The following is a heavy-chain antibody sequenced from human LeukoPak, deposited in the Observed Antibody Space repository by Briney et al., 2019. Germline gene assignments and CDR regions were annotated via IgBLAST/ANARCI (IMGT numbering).Heavy chain of an antibody. V-gene: IGHV4-39*07. Sequence: SETLSLTCTVSGGSISSSSYYWGWVRQPPGKGLEWIGSIYYSGSTNYNPSLKSRVTMSVDTSKNQFSLKLSSVTAADTAVYYCAREMFNSVWYGDYWGQGALVIVSS. CDR1: GGSISSSSYY. J-gene: IGHJ4*02. D-gene: IGHD6-19*01. CDR3: AREMFNSVWYGDY. CDR2: IYYSGST.